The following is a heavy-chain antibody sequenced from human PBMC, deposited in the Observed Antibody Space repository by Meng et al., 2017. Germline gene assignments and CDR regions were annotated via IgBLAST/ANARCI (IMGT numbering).Heavy chain of an antibody. J-gene: IGHJ4*02. Sequence: GESLKISCAASGFTFSSYWMHWVRQAPGKGLVWVSRINSDGSSTSYVDSVKGRFTISRDNAKNTLYLQMNSLRAEDTAVYYCARPVGGFDYWGQGTLVTVSS. V-gene: IGHV3-74*01. CDR3: ARPVGGFDY. CDR2: INSDGSST. CDR1: GFTFSSYW. D-gene: IGHD3-10*01.